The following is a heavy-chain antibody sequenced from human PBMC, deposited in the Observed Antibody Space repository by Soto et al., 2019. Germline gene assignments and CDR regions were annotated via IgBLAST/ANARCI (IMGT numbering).Heavy chain of an antibody. D-gene: IGHD3-3*01. J-gene: IGHJ6*02. Sequence: QVKLVQSRAEVQKPGSSVRVSCKASEGTFNSYVVSWVRQAPGQGLQWMGGIIPLFGTTNYAHKLEGRVTMTADTSTTTAYMELSGLRSGATAVYYCARGDTIFESSERYYHYGLDVWGQGTTVIVSS. CDR3: ARGDTIFESSERYYHYGLDV. CDR2: IIPLFGTT. V-gene: IGHV1-69*06. CDR1: EGTFNSYV.